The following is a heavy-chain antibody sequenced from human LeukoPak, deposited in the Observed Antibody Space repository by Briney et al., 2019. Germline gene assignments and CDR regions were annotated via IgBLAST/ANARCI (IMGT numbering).Heavy chain of an antibody. V-gene: IGHV4-59*01. CDR2: IYYSGST. Sequence: PSETLSLTCTVSGGSISSYYWSWIRQPPGKGLEWIGSIYYSGSTNYNPSLKSRVTISVDTSKNQFSLKLSSVTAADTAVYYCARDRDGDYEGYYMDVWGKGTTVTVSS. CDR3: ARDRDGDYEGYYMDV. CDR1: GGSISSYY. J-gene: IGHJ6*03. D-gene: IGHD4-17*01.